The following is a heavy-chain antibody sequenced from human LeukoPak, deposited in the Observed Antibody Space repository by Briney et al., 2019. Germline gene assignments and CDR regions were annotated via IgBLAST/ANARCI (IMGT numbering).Heavy chain of an antibody. V-gene: IGHV3-21*01. CDR2: ISSSSSYI. J-gene: IGHJ4*02. Sequence: GGSLRLSCAASGFTFSSYSMNWVRQAPGKGLEWVSSISSSSSYIYYADSVKGRFTISRDNAKNSLYLQMNSLRAEDTAVYYCAKGFNYYDSSGPFDYWGQGTLVTVSS. CDR3: AKGFNYYDSSGPFDY. CDR1: GFTFSSYS. D-gene: IGHD3-22*01.